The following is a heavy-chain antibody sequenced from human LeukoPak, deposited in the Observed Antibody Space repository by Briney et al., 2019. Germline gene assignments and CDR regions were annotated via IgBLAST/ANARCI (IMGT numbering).Heavy chain of an antibody. CDR1: GYTFTSYD. Sequence: ASVKVSCKASGYTFTSYDINWVRQATGQGLEWMGWMNPNSGGTNYAQKFQGRVTMTRDTSISTAYMELSRLRSDDTAVYYCARDMGGSGSYSYWGQGTLITVSS. V-gene: IGHV1-2*02. J-gene: IGHJ4*02. D-gene: IGHD3-10*01. CDR3: ARDMGGSGSYSY. CDR2: MNPNSGGT.